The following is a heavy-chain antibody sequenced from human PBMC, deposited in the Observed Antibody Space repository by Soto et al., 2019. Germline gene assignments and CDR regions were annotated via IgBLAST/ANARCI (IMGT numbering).Heavy chain of an antibody. CDR1: GFTFSSYG. Sequence: PGGSLRLSCAASGFTFSSYGMHWVRQAPGKGLEWVAVISYDGSNKYYADSVKGRFTISRDNSKNTLYLQMNSLRAEDTAVYYCAKDTADGHSQGIGDYGMDVWGQGTTVTVSS. V-gene: IGHV3-30*18. J-gene: IGHJ6*02. D-gene: IGHD6-13*01. CDR3: AKDTADGHSQGIGDYGMDV. CDR2: ISYDGSNK.